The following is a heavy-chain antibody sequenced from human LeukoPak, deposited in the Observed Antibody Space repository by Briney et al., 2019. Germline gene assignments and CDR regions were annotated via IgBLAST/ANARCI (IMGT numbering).Heavy chain of an antibody. CDR2: IRNKGSSYTT. J-gene: IGHJ4*02. V-gene: IGHV3-72*01. CDR1: GFTFSDHY. D-gene: IGHD6-19*01. CDR3: ARPNPSGWYFDY. Sequence: GGSLRLSCVASGFTFSDHYMDWVRQAPGKGLEWAGRIRNKGSSYTTEYAASVKGRFIISREDSRNSLFLQMNSLTTEDTAVYYCARPNPSGWYFDYWGQGTLVTVSS.